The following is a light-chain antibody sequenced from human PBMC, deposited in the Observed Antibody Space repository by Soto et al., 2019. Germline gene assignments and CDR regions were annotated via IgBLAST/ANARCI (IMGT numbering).Light chain of an antibody. CDR3: CSYAGSYSLYV. V-gene: IGLV2-11*01. Sequence: QSALTQPRSVSGSPGQSVTIYCTGTSSDVGDYNYVSWYQQHPGKAPKLMIYDVSKRPSGVPDRFSGSKSGNTASLTISGLQAEDEADYYCCSYAGSYSLYVFGIGTKLTVL. J-gene: IGLJ1*01. CDR1: SSDVGDYNY. CDR2: DVS.